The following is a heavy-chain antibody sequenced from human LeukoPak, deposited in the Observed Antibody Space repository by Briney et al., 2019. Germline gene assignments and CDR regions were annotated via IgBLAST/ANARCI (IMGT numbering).Heavy chain of an antibody. Sequence: GGSLRLSCAASGFTLSSYAMSWVRQAPGKGLEWVSAISGRHISTYYADSVKGRFTISRDNPKNTLYLQMNSLRAEDTVVYYCAKDLLRAYYYDSSGPFDYWGQGTLVTVSS. CDR1: GFTLSSYA. J-gene: IGHJ4*02. CDR3: AKDLLRAYYYDSSGPFDY. CDR2: ISGRHIST. V-gene: IGHV3-23*01. D-gene: IGHD3-22*01.